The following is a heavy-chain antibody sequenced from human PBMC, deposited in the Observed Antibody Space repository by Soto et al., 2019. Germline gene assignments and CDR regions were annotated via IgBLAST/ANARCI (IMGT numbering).Heavy chain of an antibody. D-gene: IGHD6-19*01. Sequence: EVQLVQSGAEVKKPGESLKISCKGSEYSFTSYWIGWVRQMPGKGLEWMGIMYPGDSNTRYSPSFQGQVTISADKSISTAYLQWSSLKASDTAVYYCARLGGGEQWQVRGSYGMDVWGQGTTVTVSS. CDR1: EYSFTSYW. V-gene: IGHV5-51*01. J-gene: IGHJ6*02. CDR2: MYPGDSNT. CDR3: ARLGGGEQWQVRGSYGMDV.